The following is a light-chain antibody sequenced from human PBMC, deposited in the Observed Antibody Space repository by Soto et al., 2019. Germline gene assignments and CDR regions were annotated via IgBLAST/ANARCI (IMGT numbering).Light chain of an antibody. Sequence: QSALTQPASVSGSPGQSITISCTGTSSDVGGYNYVSWYQQHPGKAPKLMIYDVSNRPSGVSNRFSGSKSGNTASLTISGIQPEDEADYYCSSYTGSSTLYVFGTGTKVTVL. V-gene: IGLV2-14*01. CDR1: SSDVGGYNY. CDR3: SSYTGSSTLYV. CDR2: DVS. J-gene: IGLJ1*01.